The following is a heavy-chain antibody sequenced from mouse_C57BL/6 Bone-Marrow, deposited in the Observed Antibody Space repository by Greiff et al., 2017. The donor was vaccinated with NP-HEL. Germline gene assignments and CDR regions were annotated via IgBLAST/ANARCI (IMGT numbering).Heavy chain of an antibody. D-gene: IGHD1-1*01. Sequence: EVKLQESGGGLVQPGGSLKLSCAASGIDFSSYWMSWVRRAPGKGLEWIGEINPDSSTINYAPSLKYKFTITRDNAKNTLYLQMSKVRSEDTAHSYCARPRYDGSSLWYFDDWGTGTTVTVSS. CDR1: GIDFSSYW. J-gene: IGHJ1*03. CDR3: ARPRYDGSSLWYFDD. CDR2: INPDSSTI. V-gene: IGHV4-1*01.